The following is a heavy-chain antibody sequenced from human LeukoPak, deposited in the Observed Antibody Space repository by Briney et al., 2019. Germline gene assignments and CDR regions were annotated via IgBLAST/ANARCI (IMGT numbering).Heavy chain of an antibody. J-gene: IGHJ6*04. Sequence: PGGSLRLSCAASGFTFSSYGMHWVGQGPGKGLEGWAVLWYDGSNNYYADSVRGRFTISRDNSKNTLYLQMNSLRAEDTAVYYCARALPRTPGYYYGIDVCGKGTTVTVSS. D-gene: IGHD4-23*01. CDR1: GFTFSSYG. V-gene: IGHV3-33*01. CDR3: ARALPRTPGYYYGIDV. CDR2: LWYDGSNN.